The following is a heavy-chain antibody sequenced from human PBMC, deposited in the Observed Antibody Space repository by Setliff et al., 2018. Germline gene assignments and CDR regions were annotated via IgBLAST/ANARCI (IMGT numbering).Heavy chain of an antibody. CDR2: INHSGST. J-gene: IGHJ5*02. CDR1: GGSFSGYY. V-gene: IGHV4-34*01. CDR3: ARGPHDYGDYGGWFDP. D-gene: IGHD4-17*01. Sequence: KPSETLSLTCAVYGGSFSGYYWSWVRQPPGKGLEWIGEINHSGSTNYNPSLKSRVTISVDTSKNQFSLKLSSVTAADTAVYYCARGPHDYGDYGGWFDPWGQGTLVTVSS.